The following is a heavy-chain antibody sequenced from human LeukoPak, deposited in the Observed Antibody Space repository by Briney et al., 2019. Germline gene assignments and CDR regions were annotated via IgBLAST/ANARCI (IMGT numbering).Heavy chain of an antibody. J-gene: IGHJ4*02. D-gene: IGHD6-19*01. CDR3: ARQPVAAFFDY. CDR1: GGSISSGGYY. Sequence: PSQTLSLTCTVSGGSISSGGYYWSWIRQPPGKGLEWIGYIYHSGSTYYNPSLKSRVTISVDTSKNQFSLKLSSVTAADTAVYYCARQPVAAFFDYWGQGTLVTVSS. CDR2: IYHSGST. V-gene: IGHV4-30-2*01.